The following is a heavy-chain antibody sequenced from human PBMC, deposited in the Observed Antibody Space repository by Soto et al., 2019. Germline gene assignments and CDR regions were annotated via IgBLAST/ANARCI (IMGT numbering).Heavy chain of an antibody. CDR1: GYTFTSYA. Sequence: ASVKVSCKASGYTFTSYAMHWVRQAPGQRLEWMGWINAGNGNTKYQGRVTITRDTSASTAYMELSSLRSEDTAVYYCARQAEGGYNYGYWGQGTLVTVS. J-gene: IGHJ4*02. CDR3: ARQAEGGYNYGY. CDR2: INAGNGNT. D-gene: IGHD5-12*01. V-gene: IGHV1-3*01.